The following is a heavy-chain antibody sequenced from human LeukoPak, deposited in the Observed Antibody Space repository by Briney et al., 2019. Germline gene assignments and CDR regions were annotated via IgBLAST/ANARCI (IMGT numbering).Heavy chain of an antibody. V-gene: IGHV4-4*02. D-gene: IGHD5-24*01. CDR3: ASARWDS. J-gene: IGHJ4*02. CDR1: GFTFSSYTM. CDR2: VYHSGST. Sequence: PGGSLRLSCAASGFTFSSYTMSWVRQPPGKGLEWIGEVYHSGSTNYNPSLKSRVTISVDKSKNLFSLKLTSVTAADTAMYYCASARWDSWGQGTLVTVSS.